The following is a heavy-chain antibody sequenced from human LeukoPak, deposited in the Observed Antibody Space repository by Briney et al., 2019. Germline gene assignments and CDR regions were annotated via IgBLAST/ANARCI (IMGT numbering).Heavy chain of an antibody. Sequence: PGGSLRLSCAASGFTFSSYGMHWVRQAPGKGLEWVAVIWYDGSNKYYADSVKGRFTISRDNSKNTLYLLMNSLRAEDTAVYYCARDPRYSGYDFSYFDYWGQGTLVTVSS. CDR3: ARDPRYSGYDFSYFDY. D-gene: IGHD5-12*01. V-gene: IGHV3-33*01. CDR2: IWYDGSNK. J-gene: IGHJ4*02. CDR1: GFTFSSYG.